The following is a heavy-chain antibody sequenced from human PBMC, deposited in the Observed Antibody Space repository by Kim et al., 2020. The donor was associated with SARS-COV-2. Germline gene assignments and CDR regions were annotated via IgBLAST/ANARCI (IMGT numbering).Heavy chain of an antibody. CDR3: ARDSPPGWSDY. CDR1: GFTFSHYY. D-gene: IGHD3-3*01. Sequence: GGSLRLSCTASGFTFSHYYMSWIRQTPGKGLEWVSYISIGGTHTNYADSVKGRFTISRDDAKDSLFLQMNSLTAEDTAVYYCARDSPPGWSDYWGQGTLVSVSS. J-gene: IGHJ4*02. V-gene: IGHV3-11*05. CDR2: ISIGGTHT.